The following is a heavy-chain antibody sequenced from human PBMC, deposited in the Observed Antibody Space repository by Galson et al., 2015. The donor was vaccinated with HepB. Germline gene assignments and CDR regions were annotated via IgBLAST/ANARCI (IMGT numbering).Heavy chain of an antibody. D-gene: IGHD4-17*01. CDR1: GFSFSYFP. Sequence: SLRLSCAASGFSFSYFPMHWVRQAPGKGLERVAVISYTGSYTAYADFGRGRFTISRDNSKNALYLQMNSLRVEDTALYYCVRPRGAGAGDYQNWYFDLWGRGTLVTVSS. V-gene: IGHV3-30-3*01. CDR2: ISYTGSYT. J-gene: IGHJ2*01. CDR3: VRPRGAGAGDYQNWYFDL.